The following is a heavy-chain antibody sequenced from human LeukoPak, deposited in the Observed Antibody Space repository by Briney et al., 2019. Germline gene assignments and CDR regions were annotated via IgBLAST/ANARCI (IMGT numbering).Heavy chain of an antibody. CDR2: ISGSGGNT. CDR3: AKSDDILTGYPYGMDV. D-gene: IGHD3-9*01. J-gene: IGHJ6*04. Sequence: GGSLRLSCAASGFTFNSYSMSWVRQAPGKGLEWVSAISGSGGNTYYADSVKGRFTISRDNSKNTLYLQMNSLRAEDTAVYYCAKSDDILTGYPYGMDVWGKGTTVTVSS. V-gene: IGHV3-23*01. CDR1: GFTFNSYS.